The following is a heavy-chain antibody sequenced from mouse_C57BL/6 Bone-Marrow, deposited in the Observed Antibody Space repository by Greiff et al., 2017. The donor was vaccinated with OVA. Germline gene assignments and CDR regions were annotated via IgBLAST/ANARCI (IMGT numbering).Heavy chain of an antibody. Sequence: VQLQQSGPVLVKPGASVKMSCKASGYTFTDYYMNWVKQSHGKSLEWIGVINPYNGGTSYNQKLKGKATLTVDKSSSTAYMELNSLISEDSAVYYCARCCDYGIAYWCQGTLVTVSA. D-gene: IGHD2-4*01. CDR3: ARCCDYGIAY. J-gene: IGHJ3*01. CDR2: INPYNGGT. CDR1: GYTFTDYY. V-gene: IGHV1-19*01.